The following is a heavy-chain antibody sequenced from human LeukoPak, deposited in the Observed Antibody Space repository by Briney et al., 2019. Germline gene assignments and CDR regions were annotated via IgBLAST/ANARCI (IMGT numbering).Heavy chain of an antibody. CDR1: GGSISSSSHY. J-gene: IGHJ4*02. CDR2: IYYSGYT. V-gene: IGHV4-39*07. D-gene: IGHD5-18*01. Sequence: SETLSLTCTVSGGSISSSSHYWGWIRQPPGKGLEWIGSIYYSGYTYYNPSPKSRVTISVDTSKNQFSLKLNSVTAADTAVYYCARVGGENSGYRYYFDFWGQGTLVTVSS. CDR3: ARVGGENSGYRYYFDF.